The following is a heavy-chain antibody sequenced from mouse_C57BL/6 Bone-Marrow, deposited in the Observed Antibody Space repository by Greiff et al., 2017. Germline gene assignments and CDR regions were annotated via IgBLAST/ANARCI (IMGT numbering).Heavy chain of an antibody. V-gene: IGHV5-17*01. CDR2: ISSGSSTI. Sequence: EVQRVESGGGLVKPGGSLKLSCAASGFTFSDYGMHWVRQAPEQGLEWVAYISSGSSTIYYADTVKGRFTISRDNAKNTLFLQMTSLRSEDTAMYDCAKNLGGYFDDWGQGTTLTVAS. J-gene: IGHJ2*01. CDR1: GFTFSDYG. CDR3: AKNLGGYFDD.